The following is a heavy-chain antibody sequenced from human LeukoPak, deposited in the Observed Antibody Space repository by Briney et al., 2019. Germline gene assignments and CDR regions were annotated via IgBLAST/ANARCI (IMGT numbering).Heavy chain of an antibody. V-gene: IGHV1-46*01. CDR1: GYTSTHYY. J-gene: IGHJ4*02. CDR2: INPSGGST. Sequence: ASVKVSCKASGYTSTHYYMHWVRQAPGQGLEWMGIINPSGGSTSYAQKFQGRVTMTEDTSTDTAYMELSSLRSEDTAVYYCATDPNWGLYYFDYWGQGTLVTVSS. CDR3: ATDPNWGLYYFDY. D-gene: IGHD7-27*01.